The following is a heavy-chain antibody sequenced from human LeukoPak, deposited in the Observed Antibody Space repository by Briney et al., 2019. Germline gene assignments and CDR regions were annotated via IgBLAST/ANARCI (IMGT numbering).Heavy chain of an antibody. Sequence: GGSLGLSCAVSGFTFSSYWMHWVRQAPGKGLVWVSRINSDGSSTSYADSVKGRFTISRDNAKNTLYLQMNSLRAEDTAVYYRARPGIGFDYWGQGTLVTVSS. V-gene: IGHV3-74*01. J-gene: IGHJ4*02. CDR1: GFTFSSYW. D-gene: IGHD1-26*01. CDR3: ARPGIGFDY. CDR2: INSDGSST.